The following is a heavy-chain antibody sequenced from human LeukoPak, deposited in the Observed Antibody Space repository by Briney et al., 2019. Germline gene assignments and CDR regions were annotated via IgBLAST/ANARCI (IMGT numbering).Heavy chain of an antibody. J-gene: IGHJ1*01. CDR2: ISGSGGST. Sequence: GGSLRLSCAASGFTFSTYAMSWVRQAPGKGLEWVAGISGSGGSTYHADSVKGRFTISRDNSKNTLYLQMNSLRAEDTAVYYCAKDLRYFQHWGQGTLVTVSS. CDR3: AKDLRYFQH. V-gene: IGHV3-23*01. CDR1: GFTFSTYA.